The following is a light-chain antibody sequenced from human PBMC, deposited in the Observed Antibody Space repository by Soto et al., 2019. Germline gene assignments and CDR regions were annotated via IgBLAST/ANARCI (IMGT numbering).Light chain of an antibody. CDR2: GAA. CDR3: QQHGSSPLT. V-gene: IGKV3-20*01. CDR1: QSVSSSY. Sequence: DIVLKLSRGTLSLSPCERATLSCSASQSVSSSYLAWYHQKPGQAPRLLIYGAASRAAGIPDRFSGSGSGTDFTLTISRLEPEDFAVYYCQQHGSSPLTFGGGTKVDIK. J-gene: IGKJ4*01.